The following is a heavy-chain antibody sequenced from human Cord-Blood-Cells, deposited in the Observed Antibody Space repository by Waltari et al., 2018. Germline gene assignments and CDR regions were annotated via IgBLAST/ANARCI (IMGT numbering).Heavy chain of an antibody. CDR1: GYTFTGSA. V-gene: IGHV1-8*03. J-gene: IGHJ3*02. Sequence: QVQLVQSGAEVTKTGASVKVACKASGYTFTGSAFTWVRQATGQGLEWMGWMNPNSGNTGYAQKFQGRVTITRNTSISTAYMELSSLRSEDTAVYYCARGQLLGVDAFDIWGQGTMVTVSS. D-gene: IGHD1-26*01. CDR3: ARGQLLGVDAFDI. CDR2: MNPNSGNT.